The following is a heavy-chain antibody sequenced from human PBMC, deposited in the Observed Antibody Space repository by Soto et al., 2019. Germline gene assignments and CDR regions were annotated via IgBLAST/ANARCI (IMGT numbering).Heavy chain of an antibody. CDR2: ISSSSTTI. CDR1: GFTFSSYS. D-gene: IGHD1-7*01. CDR3: AGTSSLQWYYMDV. Sequence: QPGGSLRLSCVVTGFTFSSYSMNWVRQAPGKGLEWVSHISSSSTTIYYAVSVKGRFTISRDNAKNSLFLQMNSLRDEDTAVYYCAGTSSLQWYYMDVWDKGTTVTVSS. J-gene: IGHJ6*03. V-gene: IGHV3-48*02.